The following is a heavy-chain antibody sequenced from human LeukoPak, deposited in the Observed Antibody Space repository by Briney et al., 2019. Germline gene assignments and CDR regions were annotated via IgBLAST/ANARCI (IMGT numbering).Heavy chain of an antibody. Sequence: GSLKVSCKASRYTFTGYNMHWVPDAPGGGAEWRRWNKPNSGGTNCGQNFQARVTMTRDTSLSTVYMELSRLRSDDTAVYYCATQATSGWHFSWGQGTLVTVSS. D-gene: IGHD6-19*01. J-gene: IGHJ5*02. V-gene: IGHV1-2*02. CDR3: ATQATSGWHFS. CDR1: RYTFTGYN. CDR2: NKPNSGGT.